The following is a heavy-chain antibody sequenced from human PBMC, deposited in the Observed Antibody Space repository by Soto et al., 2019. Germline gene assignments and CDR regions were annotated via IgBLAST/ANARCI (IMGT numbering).Heavy chain of an antibody. CDR2: ISYDGSNK. J-gene: IGHJ4*02. CDR3: AKAWEDSSGYSASY. CDR1: GFTFSSYG. Sequence: PGGSLRLSCAASGFTFSSYGMHWVRQAPGKGLEWVAVISYDGSNKYYADSVKGRFTISRDNSKNTLYLQMNSLRAEDTAVYYCAKAWEDSSGYSASYWGQGTLVTVSS. V-gene: IGHV3-30*18. D-gene: IGHD3-22*01.